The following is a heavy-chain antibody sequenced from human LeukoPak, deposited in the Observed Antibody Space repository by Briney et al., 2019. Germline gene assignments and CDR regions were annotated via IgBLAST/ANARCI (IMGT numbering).Heavy chain of an antibody. V-gene: IGHV3-48*03. CDR1: GFTFSSYE. D-gene: IGHD2-15*01. CDR2: ISSSGSTI. Sequence: GGSLRLSCAASGFTFSSYEMNWVRQAPGKGLEWVSYISSSGSTIYYADSVKGRFTISRDNAKNSLYLQMNSLRAEDTAAYYSARDGWRVLPPPGDMDVWGKGPTVPAS. J-gene: IGHJ6*03. CDR3: ARDGWRVLPPPGDMDV.